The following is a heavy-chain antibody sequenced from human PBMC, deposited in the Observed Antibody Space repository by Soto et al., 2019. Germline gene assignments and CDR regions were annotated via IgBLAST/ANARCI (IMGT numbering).Heavy chain of an antibody. V-gene: IGHV4-59*01. J-gene: IGHJ4*02. CDR1: GGSISSYY. Sequence: SETLSLTCTVSGGSISSYYWSWIRQSPGKGLEWIGYISYSGSTKYNPSLKSRVTISVDTSKNQFSLKLSSVTAADTAVYYCARAPLHPDYWGQGTLVTVSS. CDR3: ARAPLHPDY. CDR2: ISYSGST. D-gene: IGHD4-4*01.